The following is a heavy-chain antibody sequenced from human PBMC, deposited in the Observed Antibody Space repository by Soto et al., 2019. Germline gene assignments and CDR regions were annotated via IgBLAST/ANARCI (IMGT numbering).Heavy chain of an antibody. Sequence: PSETLSLTCTVSGGSISSYYWGWIRQPPGKGLEWIAYIYYSGTSNYNPSLKSRVTISVDTSKNQFSLKLTSVTAADTAVYYCASRPVSNYYFDYWGQGTLVTVSS. CDR3: ASRPVSNYYFDY. CDR1: GGSISSYY. J-gene: IGHJ4*02. D-gene: IGHD4-4*01. CDR2: IYYSGTS. V-gene: IGHV4-59*01.